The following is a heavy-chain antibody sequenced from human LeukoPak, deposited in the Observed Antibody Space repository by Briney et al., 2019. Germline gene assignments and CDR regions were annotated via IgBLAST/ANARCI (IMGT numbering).Heavy chain of an antibody. CDR2: IIPLFATA. Sequence: ASVKVSCKASGGTFSSYAISWVRQAPGQGLEWMGGIIPLFATANYAQKFQGRVTITTDESTSTAYMELSSLRSEDTAVYYCARNPLPIPYCTGTSCFSNSFDPWGQGTLVTVSS. J-gene: IGHJ5*02. CDR3: ARNPLPIPYCTGTSCFSNSFDP. D-gene: IGHD2-2*01. V-gene: IGHV1-69*05. CDR1: GGTFSSYA.